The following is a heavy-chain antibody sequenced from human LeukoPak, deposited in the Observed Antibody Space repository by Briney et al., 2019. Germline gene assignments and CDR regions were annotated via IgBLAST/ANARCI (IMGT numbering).Heavy chain of an antibody. CDR2: IYYSGST. Sequence: SETLSLTCTVSGGSISSYYWSWIRQPPGKGLEWIGYIYYSGSTNYNPSLKSRVTISVDTSKNQFSLKLSSVTAADTAVYYCARHADQYYDFWSGYLTGFDYWGQGTLVTVSS. J-gene: IGHJ4*02. V-gene: IGHV4-59*08. CDR3: ARHADQYYDFWSGYLTGFDY. D-gene: IGHD3-3*01. CDR1: GGSISSYY.